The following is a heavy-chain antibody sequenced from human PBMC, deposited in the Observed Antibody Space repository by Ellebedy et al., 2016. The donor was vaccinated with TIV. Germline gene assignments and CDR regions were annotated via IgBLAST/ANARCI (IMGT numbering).Heavy chain of an antibody. D-gene: IGHD6-13*01. CDR2: ISSSGSTI. Sequence: GESLKISCAASGFTFSSYEMNWVRQAPGKGLEWVSYISSSGSTIYYADSVKGRFTISRDNAKNSLYLQMNSLRAEDTAVYYCARSSTWYLYYYYGMDVWGQGTTVTVSS. J-gene: IGHJ6*02. V-gene: IGHV3-48*03. CDR3: ARSSTWYLYYYYGMDV. CDR1: GFTFSSYE.